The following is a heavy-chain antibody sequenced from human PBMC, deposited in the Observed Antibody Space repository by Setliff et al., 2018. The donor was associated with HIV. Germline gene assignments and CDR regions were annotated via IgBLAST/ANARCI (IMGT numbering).Heavy chain of an antibody. J-gene: IGHJ3*02. CDR1: GYSISSGYY. D-gene: IGHD3-9*01. CDR2: IYQSGSS. CDR3: ARRWGDILTGPDTFDI. V-gene: IGHV4-38-2*01. Sequence: PSETLSLTCAVSGYSISSGYYWGWIRQPPGKGLEWIGTIYQSGSSYSNPSLKSRVTTSIDTSKNQLSLKLSSVTAADTAVYYCARRWGDILTGPDTFDIWGQGTMVTVS.